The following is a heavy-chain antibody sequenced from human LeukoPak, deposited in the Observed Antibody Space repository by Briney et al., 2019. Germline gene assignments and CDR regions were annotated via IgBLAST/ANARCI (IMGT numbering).Heavy chain of an antibody. D-gene: IGHD2-2*01. CDR2: ISGSGGST. CDR1: GFTFSSYA. J-gene: IGHJ6*02. CDR3: AKALLNIVVVPAALPSYYYYGMDV. V-gene: IGHV3-23*01. Sequence: GGSPRLSCAASGFTFSSYAMSWVRQAPGKGLEWVSAISGSGGSTYYADSVKGRFTISRDNSKNTLYLQMNSLRAEDTAVYYCAKALLNIVVVPAALPSYYYYGMDVWGQGTTVTVSS.